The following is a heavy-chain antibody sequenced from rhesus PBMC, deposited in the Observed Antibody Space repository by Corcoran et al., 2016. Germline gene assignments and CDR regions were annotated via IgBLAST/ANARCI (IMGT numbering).Heavy chain of an antibody. CDR2: ISVSGGIT. Sequence: QLQLQESGPGLVKPSETLSLTCAVSGGSISSNYWSWIRQPPGKGLEWIGRISVSGGITDYNPSLKCRVTISTDTAKNQFSLQLSSVTAADTAVYYCARGIITPYFDYWGQGVLVTVSS. D-gene: IGHD1-26*01. CDR3: ARGIITPYFDY. J-gene: IGHJ4*01. V-gene: IGHV4-173*01. CDR1: GGSISSNY.